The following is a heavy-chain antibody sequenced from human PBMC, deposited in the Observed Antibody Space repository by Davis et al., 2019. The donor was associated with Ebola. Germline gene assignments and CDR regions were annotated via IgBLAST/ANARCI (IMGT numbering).Heavy chain of an antibody. J-gene: IGHJ5*02. CDR2: INKDGSQK. D-gene: IGHD2-8*02. V-gene: IGHV3-7*03. Sequence: GESLKISCAASGFSFSSHWMTWVRQAPGKGLESVAKINKDGSQKYYVDSVKGRFTISRDNAQNSLYLQMNSLRPEDTAMYYCAKEDWWRFDPWGQGTLVTVSS. CDR3: AKEDWWRFDP. CDR1: GFSFSSHW.